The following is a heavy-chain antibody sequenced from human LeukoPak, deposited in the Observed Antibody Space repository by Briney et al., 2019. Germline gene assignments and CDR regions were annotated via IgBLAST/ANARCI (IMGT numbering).Heavy chain of an antibody. D-gene: IGHD6-6*01. J-gene: IGHJ4*02. Sequence: PGGSLRLSCVASGFTFSSHSMNWVRQAPGKGLQWVSYISSSSSTIYYADSVKGRITISRDNAKNSLYLQMNSLRAEDTAVYYCAGVSSSSPFDYWGQGTLVTVSS. CDR1: GFTFSSHS. V-gene: IGHV3-48*04. CDR2: ISSSSSTI. CDR3: AGVSSSSPFDY.